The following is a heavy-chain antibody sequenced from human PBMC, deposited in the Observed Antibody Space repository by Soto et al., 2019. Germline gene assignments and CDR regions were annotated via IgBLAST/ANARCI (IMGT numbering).Heavy chain of an antibody. D-gene: IGHD3-22*01. V-gene: IGHV4-31*03. J-gene: IGHJ4*02. CDR2: IYYSGST. Sequence: PSETLSLTCTVSGGSISGGGYYWSWIRQHPGKGLEWIGYIYYSGSTYYNPSLKSRVTISVDTSKNQFSLKLSSVTAADTAVYYCARHYYDSSGYYDYWGQGTLVTVSS. CDR1: GGSISGGGYY. CDR3: ARHYYDSSGYYDY.